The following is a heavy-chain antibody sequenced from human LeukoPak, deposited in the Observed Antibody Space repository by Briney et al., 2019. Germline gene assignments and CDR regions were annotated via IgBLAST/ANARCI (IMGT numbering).Heavy chain of an antibody. CDR2: INHSGST. D-gene: IGHD1-26*01. J-gene: IGHJ4*02. CDR1: GGSFSGYY. Sequence: SETLSLTCAVYGGSFSGYYWSWIRQPPGKGLEWIGEINHSGSTNYNPSLKSRVTISVDTSKNQFSLKLSSVTAADTAVYYFARGATKKFDYWGQGTLVTVSS. V-gene: IGHV4-34*01. CDR3: ARGATKKFDY.